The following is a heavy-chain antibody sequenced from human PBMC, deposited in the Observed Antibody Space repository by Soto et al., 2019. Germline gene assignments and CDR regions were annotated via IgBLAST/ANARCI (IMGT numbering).Heavy chain of an antibody. CDR1: GYTFTSYA. D-gene: IGHD6-13*01. CDR3: ASLIAAAGSDDY. J-gene: IGHJ4*02. CDR2: INAGNGNT. V-gene: IGHV1-3*01. Sequence: GTSVKLSCKACGYTFTSYAMHWVRQAPGQRLEWMGWINAGNGNTKYSQKFQGRVTITRDTSASTAYMELSSLRSEDTAVYYCASLIAAAGSDDYWGQGTLVTVSS.